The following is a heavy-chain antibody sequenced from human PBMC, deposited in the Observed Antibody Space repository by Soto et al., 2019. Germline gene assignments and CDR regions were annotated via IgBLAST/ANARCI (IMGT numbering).Heavy chain of an antibody. D-gene: IGHD3-22*01. CDR1: GFTFSSYA. V-gene: IGHV3-30-3*01. J-gene: IGHJ4*02. CDR2: ISYDGSNK. CDR3: AREYYYDSSGPRPQFTFDY. Sequence: PGGSLRLSCAASGFTFSSYAMHWVRQAPGKGLEWVAVISYDGSNKYYADSVKGRFTISRDNSKNTLYLQMNSLRAEDTAVYYCAREYYYDSSGPRPQFTFDYWGQGTLVTVSS.